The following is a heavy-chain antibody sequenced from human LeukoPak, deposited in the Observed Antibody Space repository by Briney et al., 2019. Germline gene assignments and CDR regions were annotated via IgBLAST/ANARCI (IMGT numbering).Heavy chain of an antibody. CDR2: XXXSGSX. CDR1: XXSIXXXXXX. CDR3: ARAYYDILTGPLVYFQH. V-gene: IGHV4-31*03. J-gene: IGHJ1*01. Sequence: SQTLSLTCTVSXXSIXXXXXXXXXXXXXXXXXLXXXXXXXXSGSXYYNPSLKSRVTISVDTSKNQFSLKLSSVTAADTAVYYCARAYYDILTGPLVYFQHWGQGTLVTVSS. D-gene: IGHD3-9*01.